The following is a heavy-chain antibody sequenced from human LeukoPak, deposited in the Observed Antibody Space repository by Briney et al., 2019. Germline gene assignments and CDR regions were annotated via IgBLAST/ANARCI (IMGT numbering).Heavy chain of an antibody. D-gene: IGHD3-10*01. CDR1: GFTFSTYS. Sequence: PGGSLRLSCAASGFTFSTYSMNWARQAPGKGLEWVSLISDNGGRTYYADSVKGRFTISRDNSKNMMYLQMNSLRAEDTAVYYCAKDPGFYGSGTYSYFDYWGQGSLVTVSS. J-gene: IGHJ4*02. CDR2: ISDNGGRT. CDR3: AKDPGFYGSGTYSYFDY. V-gene: IGHV3-23*01.